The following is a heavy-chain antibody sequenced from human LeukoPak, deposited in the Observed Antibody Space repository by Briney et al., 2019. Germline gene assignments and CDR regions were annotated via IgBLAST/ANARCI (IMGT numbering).Heavy chain of an antibody. Sequence: PGGSLRLSCAASGFTFSIYAMSWVRQAPGKGLEWVSAIGMGGSTYSADSVQGRFTISIDNTNNTLYLQMNSLRAEDTAVYYCAKENHGSGSYWAYWGQGTLVTVSS. D-gene: IGHD3-10*01. J-gene: IGHJ4*02. CDR1: GFTFSIYA. CDR2: IGMGGST. CDR3: AKENHGSGSYWAY. V-gene: IGHV3-23*01.